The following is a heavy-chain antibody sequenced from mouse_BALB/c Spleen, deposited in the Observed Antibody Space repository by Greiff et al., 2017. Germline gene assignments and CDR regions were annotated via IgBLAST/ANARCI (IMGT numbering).Heavy chain of an antibody. V-gene: IGHV5-6-5*01. CDR2: ISSGGST. CDR3: ARGGLLDAMDY. Sequence: EVKLVESGGGLVKPGGSLKLSCAASGFTFSSYAMSWVRQTPEKRLEWVASISSGGSTYYPDSVKGRFTISRDNARNILYLQMSSLRSEDTAMYYCARGGLLDAMDYWGQGTSVTVSS. CDR1: GFTFSSYA. D-gene: IGHD2-10*01. J-gene: IGHJ4*01.